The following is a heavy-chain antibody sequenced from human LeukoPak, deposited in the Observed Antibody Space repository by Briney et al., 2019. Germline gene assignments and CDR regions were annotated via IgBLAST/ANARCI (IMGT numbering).Heavy chain of an antibody. CDR1: GFTFDDYA. CDR3: AKDSNYDFWSGYYLEDAFGI. D-gene: IGHD3-3*01. Sequence: GGSLRLSCAASGFTFDDYAMHWVRQAPGKGLEWVSLISGDGGSTYYADSVKGRFTISRDNSKNSLYLQMNSLRTEDTALYYCAKDSNYDFWSGYYLEDAFGIWGQGTMVTVSS. CDR2: ISGDGGST. J-gene: IGHJ3*02. V-gene: IGHV3-43*02.